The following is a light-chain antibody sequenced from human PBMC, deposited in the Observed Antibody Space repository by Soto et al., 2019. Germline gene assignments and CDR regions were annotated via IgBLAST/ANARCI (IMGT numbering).Light chain of an antibody. V-gene: IGLV1-40*01. CDR1: SSNIGAPYD. CDR3: QSYDNSPSASV. J-gene: IGLJ2*01. Sequence: QSVLTQPPSVSGAPGQRVTISCTGSSSNIGAPYDVHWYKQLPGTAPKLLIYVNNNRPSGVPDRFSGSKSGTSASLAITGLQAEDEADYYCQSYDNSPSASVFGGGTKLTVL. CDR2: VNN.